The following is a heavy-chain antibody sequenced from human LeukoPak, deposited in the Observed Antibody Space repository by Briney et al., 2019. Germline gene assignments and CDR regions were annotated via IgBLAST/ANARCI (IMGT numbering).Heavy chain of an antibody. CDR2: IYHSGSI. CDR3: ARLWRAYTGSYLYYFDY. CDR1: GGSISSSNW. V-gene: IGHV4-4*02. Sequence: SETLSLTCAVSGGSISSSNWWSWVRQPPGKGLEWIGEIYHSGSINYKSSLKSRVTISVDKSKNQFSLKLSSVTAADTAVYYCARLWRAYTGSYLYYFDYWGQGILVTVSS. D-gene: IGHD1-26*01. J-gene: IGHJ4*02.